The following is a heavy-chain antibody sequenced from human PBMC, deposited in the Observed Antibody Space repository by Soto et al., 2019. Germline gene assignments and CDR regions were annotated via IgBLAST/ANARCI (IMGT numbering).Heavy chain of an antibody. D-gene: IGHD3-16*01. CDR3: AKGLTYYDYVGRRDWFDP. CDR2: ISGSGGST. V-gene: IGHV3-23*01. J-gene: IGHJ5*02. CDR1: GFTFSSYA. Sequence: PGGSLRLSCAASGFTFSSYAMSWVRQAPGKGLEWVSAISGSGGSTYYADPVKGRFTISRDNSKNTLYLQMNSLRAEDTAVYYCAKGLTYYDYVGRRDWFDPWGQGTLVTVSS.